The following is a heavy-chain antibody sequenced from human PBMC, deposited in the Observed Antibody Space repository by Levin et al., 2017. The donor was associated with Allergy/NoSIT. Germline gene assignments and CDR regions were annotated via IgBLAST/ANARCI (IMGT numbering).Heavy chain of an antibody. CDR2: INHSGAT. CDR1: GGSLSPYY. Sequence: SQTLSLTCAVYGGSLSPYYWTWIRPPPGKGLEWIGHINHSGATNYNPSLESRVTISVDTSKNQFSLKLGSVTAADTAVYYCVRVAGAAADKGDWGQGTLVTVSS. V-gene: IGHV4-34*01. D-gene: IGHD6-13*01. J-gene: IGHJ4*02. CDR3: VRVAGAAADKGD.